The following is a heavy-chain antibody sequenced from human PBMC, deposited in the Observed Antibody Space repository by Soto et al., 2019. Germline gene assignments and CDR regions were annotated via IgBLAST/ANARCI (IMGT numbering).Heavy chain of an antibody. CDR2: IYYSGST. J-gene: IGHJ3*02. Sequence: SDTLSLTCTVSGGSISSSSYYWGWIRQPPGKGLEWIGSIYYSGSTYYNPSLKSRVTISVDTSKNQFSLKLSSVTAAVAAVYYFARDVGAVWFVELWPDAFDIWGQGTMVTVSS. CDR1: GGSISSSSYY. V-gene: IGHV4-39*07. D-gene: IGHD3-10*01. CDR3: ARDVGAVWFVELWPDAFDI.